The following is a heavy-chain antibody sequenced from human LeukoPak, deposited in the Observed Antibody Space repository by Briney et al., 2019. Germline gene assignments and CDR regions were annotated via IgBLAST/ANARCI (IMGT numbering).Heavy chain of an antibody. Sequence: GGSLRLSCAASGFTFSSYAMSWVRQAPGKGLEWVSAISGSGGSTYYADSVKGRFTISRDNSKNTLYLQMNSLRAEDTAVYYCAKLDRSRGSGSTRYYGMDVWGQGTTVTVSS. CDR3: AKLDRSRGSGSTRYYGMDV. D-gene: IGHD3-10*01. J-gene: IGHJ6*02. V-gene: IGHV3-23*01. CDR2: ISGSGGST. CDR1: GFTFSSYA.